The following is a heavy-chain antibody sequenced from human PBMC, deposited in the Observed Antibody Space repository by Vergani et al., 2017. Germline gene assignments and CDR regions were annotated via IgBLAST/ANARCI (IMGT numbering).Heavy chain of an antibody. Sequence: EVELVQSGPEMRKPGESLTIPCKGSEYSFGNYWIGWVRQMPGKGLEWMGIIYPADSDTRYSPSCQGQVTISADKSISTAFLQWDSLKASDTALYYCARHTTYTDSWGQGTLVTVSS. CDR1: EYSFGNYW. V-gene: IGHV5-51*01. D-gene: IGHD1-1*01. CDR3: ARHTTYTDS. J-gene: IGHJ4*02. CDR2: IYPADSDT.